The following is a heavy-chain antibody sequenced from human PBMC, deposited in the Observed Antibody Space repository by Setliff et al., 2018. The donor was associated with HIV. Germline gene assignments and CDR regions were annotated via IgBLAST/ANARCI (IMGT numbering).Heavy chain of an antibody. V-gene: IGHV3-7*05. J-gene: IGHJ4*02. CDR3: ATDCAVVGGTGSLDS. Sequence: GALRLSCAASGFTFSTYWMSWARQAPGKGLEWVANIKQDGSEKNYMDSVKGRFTISRDNAKNSLYLQMNSLRVEDTAVYYCATDCAVVGGTGSLDSWGQGTLVTVSS. CDR2: IKQDGSEK. CDR1: GFTFSTYW. D-gene: IGHD1-26*01.